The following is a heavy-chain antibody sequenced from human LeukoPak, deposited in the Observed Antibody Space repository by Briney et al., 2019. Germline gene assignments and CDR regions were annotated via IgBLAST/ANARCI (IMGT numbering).Heavy chain of an antibody. D-gene: IGHD6-19*01. V-gene: IGHV4-38-2*01. Sequence: SETLSLTCAVSGYSISSGYYWGWIRQPPGKGLEWIGNIYHTGSTYYNPSLKSRVTISVDTSKNEFSLKLSSVTAADTAMYYCARYTGGWIFDYWGQGTLVTVSS. J-gene: IGHJ4*02. CDR2: IYHTGST. CDR1: GYSISSGYY. CDR3: ARYTGGWIFDY.